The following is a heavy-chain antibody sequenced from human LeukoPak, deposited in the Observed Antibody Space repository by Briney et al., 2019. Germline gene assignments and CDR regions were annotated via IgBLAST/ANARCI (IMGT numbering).Heavy chain of an antibody. V-gene: IGHV5-51*01. Sequence: VASLKISCQGSGSTFMDYWIGWVRQLPGKGPEWMGIFFHHDSATKYRPSFQGQVTISVHKSISTAYLQWSSLKASDTAVYYCARYGIRGCTSTNCYTSYFYYGMDVWGQGTTVTVSS. CDR1: GSTFMDYW. CDR2: FFHHDSAT. J-gene: IGHJ6*02. CDR3: ARYGIRGCTSTNCYTSYFYYGMDV. D-gene: IGHD2-2*02.